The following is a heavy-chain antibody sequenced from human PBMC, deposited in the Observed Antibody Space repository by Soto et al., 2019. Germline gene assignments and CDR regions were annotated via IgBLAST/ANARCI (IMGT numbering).Heavy chain of an antibody. J-gene: IGHJ4*02. CDR2: KSHDGKNE. CDR3: VRGGGSFDY. D-gene: IGHD1-26*01. Sequence: GGSLRLSCVAPGFTFTSYAMHWVRQAPGRGLVWLASKSHDGKNEYYADFVKGRFTISRDNSKNPLSLEMNNLRAEDTAVYHCVRGGGSFDYWGQGTLVTVSS. CDR1: GFTFTSYA. V-gene: IGHV3-30*04.